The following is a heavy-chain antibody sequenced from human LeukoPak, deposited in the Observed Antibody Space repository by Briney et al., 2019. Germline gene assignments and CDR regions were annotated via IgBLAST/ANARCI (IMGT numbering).Heavy chain of an antibody. D-gene: IGHD5-12*01. CDR3: ARDPGSGYEEHFDY. CDR2: ISSSGSTM. Sequence: PGGSLRPSCAASGFTFSSYGMSWIRQAPGKGLEWVSYISSSGSTMYYTDSVKGRFTISRDNAKDSLYLQMNSLRAEDTAVYYCARDPGSGYEEHFDYWGQGTLVTVSS. J-gene: IGHJ4*02. CDR1: GFTFSSYG. V-gene: IGHV3-11*01.